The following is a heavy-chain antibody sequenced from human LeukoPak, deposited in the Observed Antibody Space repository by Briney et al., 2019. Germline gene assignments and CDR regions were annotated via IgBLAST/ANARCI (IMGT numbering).Heavy chain of an antibody. CDR1: GFTFSSHG. CDR3: AKDHYSSGWYFDY. V-gene: IGHV3-30*18. Sequence: GGSLRLSCAASGFTFSSHGMHWVRRAPGKGLEWVAIISYDGSNKYYADSVKGRFTISRDNSKNTLYLQMNSLRAEDTAVYYCAKDHYSSGWYFDYWGQGTLVTVSS. D-gene: IGHD6-19*01. CDR2: ISYDGSNK. J-gene: IGHJ4*02.